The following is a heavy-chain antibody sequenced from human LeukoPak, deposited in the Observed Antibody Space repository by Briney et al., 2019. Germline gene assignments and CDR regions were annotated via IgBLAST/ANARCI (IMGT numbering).Heavy chain of an antibody. CDR2: ISSSGSTI. Sequence: GGSLRLSCAASGFTFSDCYMSWIRQAPGKGLEWVSYISSSGSTIYYADSVKGRFTISRDNARNSLYLQMNSLRAEDTAVYYCARAKRFGDPYYYYGMDVWGQGTTVTVSS. D-gene: IGHD3-10*01. V-gene: IGHV3-11*01. CDR1: GFTFSDCY. J-gene: IGHJ6*02. CDR3: ARAKRFGDPYYYYGMDV.